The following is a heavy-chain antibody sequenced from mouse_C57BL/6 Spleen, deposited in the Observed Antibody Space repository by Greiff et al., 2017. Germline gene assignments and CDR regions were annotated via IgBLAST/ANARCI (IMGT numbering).Heavy chain of an antibody. V-gene: IGHV1-61*01. D-gene: IGHD2-4*01. CDR3: ARSYDYDRAFAY. CDR2: IYPSDSET. CDR1: GYTFTSYW. Sequence: QVQLKQPGAELVRPGSSVKLSCKASGYTFTSYWMDWVKQRPGQGLEWIGNIYPSDSETHYNQKFKDKATLTVDKSSSTAYMQLSSLTSEDSAVYYCARSYDYDRAFAYWGQGTLVTVSA. J-gene: IGHJ3*01.